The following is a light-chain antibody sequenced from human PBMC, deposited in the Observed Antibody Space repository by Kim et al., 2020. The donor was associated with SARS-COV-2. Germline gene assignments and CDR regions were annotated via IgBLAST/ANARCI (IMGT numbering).Light chain of an antibody. CDR2: YDN. CDR3: QVWDTTTDHVI. CDR1: GIGSQS. J-gene: IGLJ2*01. V-gene: IGLV3-21*04. Sequence: APGKTATTTWGGNGIGSQSVHWYRQKAGQAPVLVIYYDNERPSGIPERFSGSGSETTATLTISRVDAGDEAEYYCQVWDTTTDHVIFGGGTQLTVL.